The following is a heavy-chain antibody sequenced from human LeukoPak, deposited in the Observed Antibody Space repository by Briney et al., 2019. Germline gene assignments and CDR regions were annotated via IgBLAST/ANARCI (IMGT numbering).Heavy chain of an antibody. CDR2: ISGSSSYI. Sequence: PGGSLRLSCAASGFTFSSYSMNWVRQAPGKGLEWVSSISGSSSYIYYADSVKGRFTISRDNAKNSLYLQMNSLRAEDTAVYYCARGSYGSGSEFDYWGQGTLVTVSS. CDR3: ARGSYGSGSEFDY. CDR1: GFTFSSYS. V-gene: IGHV3-21*01. J-gene: IGHJ4*02. D-gene: IGHD3-10*01.